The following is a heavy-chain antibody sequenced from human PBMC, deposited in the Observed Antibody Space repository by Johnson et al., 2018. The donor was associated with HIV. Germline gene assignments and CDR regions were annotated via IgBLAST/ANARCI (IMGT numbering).Heavy chain of an antibody. CDR1: GFAFSRFA. CDR2: ISYDGTNQ. Sequence: ESGGGVVQSGRSLRLSCAASGFAFSRFAMHWVRQVPDKGLAWVAVISYDGTNQYHADSVKGRFSISRDNAKNSLYLQMNSLRAEDTAVYYCARDRGYWDAFDIWGQGTMVIVSS. D-gene: IGHD3-22*01. J-gene: IGHJ3*02. V-gene: IGHV3-30*03. CDR3: ARDRGYWDAFDI.